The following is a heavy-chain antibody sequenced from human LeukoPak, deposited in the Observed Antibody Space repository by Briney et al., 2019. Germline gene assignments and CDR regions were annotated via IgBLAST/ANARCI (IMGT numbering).Heavy chain of an antibody. CDR3: ARDRGQLEGMSDF. CDR1: GFTFSSYG. Sequence: GGSLRLSCAASGFTFSSYGMHWVRQAPGKGLEWVAVIWYDGSYKYYADSVKGRFTISRDNAKNTLNLQMNSLRVEDTAVYHCARDRGQLEGMSDFWGQGTLVTVSS. V-gene: IGHV3-33*01. CDR2: IWYDGSYK. J-gene: IGHJ4*02. D-gene: IGHD1-1*01.